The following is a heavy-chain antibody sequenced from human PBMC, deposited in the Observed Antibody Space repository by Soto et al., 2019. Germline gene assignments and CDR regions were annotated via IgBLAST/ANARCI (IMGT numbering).Heavy chain of an antibody. CDR3: VKGGTTSAFSTFDI. CDR2: ISYDGGNE. CDR1: GFTFSHYA. V-gene: IGHV3-30*18. D-gene: IGHD1-1*01. J-gene: IGHJ3*02. Sequence: QVQLVESGGGVVQPGRSLRLSCAASGFTFSHYALHWVRQAPGKGLEWVAGISYDGGNEYYADSEKGRFTISRDSPKNTLYPQMNSLRPEDTAVYYCVKGGTTSAFSTFDIWGRGTVVTVSS.